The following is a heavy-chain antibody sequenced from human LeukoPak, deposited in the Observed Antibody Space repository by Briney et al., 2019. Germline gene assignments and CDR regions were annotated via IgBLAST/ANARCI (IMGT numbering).Heavy chain of an antibody. J-gene: IGHJ4*02. CDR1: GFTFDDYP. CDR3: AKDMRGSSWEFDY. Sequence: GGALTLSCPASGFTFDDYPMHWLRQARGKGLAGVAGISWNSGSVGYADSVKGRFTISRDNAKNSLYLQMNSLRAEDTALYYCAKDMRGSSWEFDYWGQGTLVTVSS. CDR2: ISWNSGSV. D-gene: IGHD6-13*01. V-gene: IGHV3-9*01.